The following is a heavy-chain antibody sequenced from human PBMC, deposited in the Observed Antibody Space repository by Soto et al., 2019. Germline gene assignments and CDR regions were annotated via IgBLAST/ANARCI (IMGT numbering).Heavy chain of an antibody. Sequence: EVQLVESGGGLVQPGGSLRLSCAASGFTINGYSLNWVRQAPGKGLEWVSCITSGSSTIYYADSVKGRFTISRDNARNSLYLQMHSLGAEDTAVYYCAREFWSGLCKDYYYMDVWGRGTTVTVSS. CDR2: ITSGSSTI. CDR1: GFTINGYS. V-gene: IGHV3-48*01. D-gene: IGHD3-3*01. J-gene: IGHJ6*03. CDR3: AREFWSGLCKDYYYMDV.